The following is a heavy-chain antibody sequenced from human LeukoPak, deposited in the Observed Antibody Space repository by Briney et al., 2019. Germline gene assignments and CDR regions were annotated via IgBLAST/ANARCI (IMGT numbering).Heavy chain of an antibody. D-gene: IGHD2-2*01. CDR1: GGSISSGGYS. J-gene: IGHJ5*02. CDR3: ARLSHRDGGYCSSTSCHFTPNWFDP. CDR2: IYHSGST. V-gene: IGHV4-30-2*01. Sequence: PSQTLSLTCAVSGGSISSGGYSWSWIRQPPGKGLEWIGYIYHSGSTYYNPSLKSRVTISVDTSKNQFSLKLSSVTAADTAVYYCARLSHRDGGYCSSTSCHFTPNWFDPWGQGTLVTVSS.